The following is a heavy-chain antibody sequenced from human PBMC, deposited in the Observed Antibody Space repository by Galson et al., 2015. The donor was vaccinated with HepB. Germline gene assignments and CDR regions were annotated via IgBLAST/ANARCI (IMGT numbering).Heavy chain of an antibody. J-gene: IGHJ4*02. V-gene: IGHV4-34*01. CDR2: INHSGST. Sequence: ETLSLTCAVYGGSFSGYYWSWIRQPPGKGLEWIGEINHSGSTNYNPSLKSRVTISVDTSKNQFSLKLSSVTAADTAVYYCARDVSPYGVGVDYWGQGTLVTVSS. CDR3: ARDVSPYGVGVDY. D-gene: IGHD3-3*01. CDR1: GGSFSGYY.